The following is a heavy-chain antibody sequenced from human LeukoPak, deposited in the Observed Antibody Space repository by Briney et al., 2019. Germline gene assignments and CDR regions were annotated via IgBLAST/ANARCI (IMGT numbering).Heavy chain of an antibody. CDR1: GGSFSSYA. V-gene: IGHV1-69*04. J-gene: IGHJ4*02. Sequence: ASVKVSCKASGGSFSSYAISWVRQAPGQGLEWMGRIIPILGMANYAQKFQGRVTITADKSTSSAYMALSSLRSEDTAVYYCARERFGELLRVPYYFDCWGQGTLVTVSS. CDR2: IIPILGMA. CDR3: ARERFGELLRVPYYFDC. D-gene: IGHD3-10*01.